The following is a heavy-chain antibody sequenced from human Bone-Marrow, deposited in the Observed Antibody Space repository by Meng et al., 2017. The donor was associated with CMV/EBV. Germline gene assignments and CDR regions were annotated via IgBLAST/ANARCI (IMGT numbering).Heavy chain of an antibody. CDR1: GLTFSSYW. Sequence: LSLTCAASGLTFSSYWMSWVRQAPGKGLEWVGRIKSKTDGGTTDYAAPVKGRFTISRDDSKNTLYLQMNSLKTEDTAVYYCTTEEITPYYFDYWGQGTLVTVSS. CDR2: IKSKTDGGTT. V-gene: IGHV3-15*01. D-gene: IGHD5-24*01. J-gene: IGHJ4*02. CDR3: TTEEITPYYFDY.